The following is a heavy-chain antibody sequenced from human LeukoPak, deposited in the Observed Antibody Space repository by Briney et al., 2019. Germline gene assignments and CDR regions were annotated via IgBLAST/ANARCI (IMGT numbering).Heavy chain of an antibody. V-gene: IGHV1-69*01. Sequence: SVTVSFTASGGTFSIYAISWVRQAPGQGLEWMGGIIPIFGTANYAQKFQGRVTITADEYTSTAYMELSSLRSEDTAVYYCARDPPTVTTRKYGMDVWGQGTTVTVSS. CDR3: ARDPPTVTTRKYGMDV. J-gene: IGHJ6*02. CDR2: IIPIFGTA. CDR1: GGTFSIYA. D-gene: IGHD4-17*01.